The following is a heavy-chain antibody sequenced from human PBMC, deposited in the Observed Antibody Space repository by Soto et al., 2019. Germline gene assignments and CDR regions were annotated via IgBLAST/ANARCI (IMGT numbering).Heavy chain of an antibody. J-gene: IGHJ5*01. V-gene: IGHV5-51*01. Sequence: GESLKISCKGSGYRFTSYWIAWVRQMPGKGLEWMGIIYPGDSDARYSPSFQGQVTISVDKFISTAYLQWSSLKASDTAIYYCARQLGHDYINNWFDPWGQGTLVTVSS. CDR3: ARQLGHDYINNWFDP. D-gene: IGHD4-4*01. CDR2: IYPGDSDA. CDR1: GYRFTSYW.